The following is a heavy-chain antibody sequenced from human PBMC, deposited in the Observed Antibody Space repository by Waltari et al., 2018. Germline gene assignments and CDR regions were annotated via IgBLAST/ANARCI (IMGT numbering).Heavy chain of an antibody. Sequence: QVQLQESGPGLVKPSQTLSLTCTVSGGSISSSSYYWGWIRQPPGKGLEWIGSIYYSGSTYYNLALKGRVTRSVDTSKNQFSLKLSSVTAADTAVYYCARGRQWTSSPSSGRYGMDVWGQGTTVTVSS. J-gene: IGHJ6*02. CDR3: ARGRQWTSSPSSGRYGMDV. CDR2: IYYSGST. D-gene: IGHD6-19*01. V-gene: IGHV4-39*07. CDR1: GGSISSSSYY.